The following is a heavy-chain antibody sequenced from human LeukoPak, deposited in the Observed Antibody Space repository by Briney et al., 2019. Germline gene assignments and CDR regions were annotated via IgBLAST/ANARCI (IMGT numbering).Heavy chain of an antibody. V-gene: IGHV4-61*02. J-gene: IGHJ2*01. CDR3: ARDGSGYCSGGSCYIGDWYFDL. Sequence: SQTLSLTCTVSGGSISSGSYYGSWIRQPAGKGLEWIGRIYTSGSTNYNPSLKSRVTISVDTSKNQFSLKLSSVTAADTAVYYCARDGSGYCSGGSCYIGDWYFDLWGRGTLVTVSS. D-gene: IGHD2-15*01. CDR2: IYTSGST. CDR1: GGSISSGSYY.